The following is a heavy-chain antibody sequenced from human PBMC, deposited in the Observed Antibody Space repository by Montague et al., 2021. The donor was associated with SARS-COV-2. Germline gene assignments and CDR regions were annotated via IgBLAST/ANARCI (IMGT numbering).Heavy chain of an antibody. Sequence: SETLSLTCTVSGGSISSSNYYWGWLRQPPGKGLEWIGIMYYNGSTYNHSSLKSRVTISIDTAKNQFSLKQSSVTAEDTAVYYCARDDIVLQGGTKGMDVWGQGTTGTVSS. CDR3: ARDDIVLQGGTKGMDV. D-gene: IGHD2-15*01. CDR1: GGSISSSNYY. J-gene: IGHJ6*01. CDR2: MYYNGST. V-gene: IGHV4-39*07.